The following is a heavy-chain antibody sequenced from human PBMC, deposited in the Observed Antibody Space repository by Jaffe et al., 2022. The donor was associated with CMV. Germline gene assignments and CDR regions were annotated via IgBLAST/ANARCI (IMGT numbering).Heavy chain of an antibody. Sequence: EEQLVESGGGLVQPGGSLRLSCAASGFTFNSYWMGWVRQAPGKGLEWVANIKQNGIEKFYVDSMKGRFTISRDNAENSLHLQMNGLRAEDTAVYYCARVRDDTSGYPHGFDIWGQGTMVTVSS. D-gene: IGHD3-22*01. CDR3: ARVRDDTSGYPHGFDI. CDR2: IKQNGIEK. J-gene: IGHJ3*02. CDR1: GFTFNSYW. V-gene: IGHV3-7*03.